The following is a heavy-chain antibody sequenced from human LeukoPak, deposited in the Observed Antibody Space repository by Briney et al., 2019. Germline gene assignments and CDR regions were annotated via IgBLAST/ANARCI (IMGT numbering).Heavy chain of an antibody. CDR3: ARDSRFTMIVVANFDY. J-gene: IGHJ4*02. CDR1: GFTFSSYG. V-gene: IGHV3-33*01. Sequence: PGGSLRLSCAASGFTFSSYGMHWVRQAPGKGLEWVAVICYDGSNKYYADSVKGRFAISRDNSKNTLYLQMNSLRAEDTAVYYCARDSRFTMIVVANFDYWGQGTLVTVSS. D-gene: IGHD3-22*01. CDR2: ICYDGSNK.